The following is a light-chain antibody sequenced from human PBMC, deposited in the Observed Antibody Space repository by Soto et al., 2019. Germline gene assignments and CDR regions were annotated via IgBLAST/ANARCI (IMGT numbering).Light chain of an antibody. J-gene: IGKJ1*01. CDR3: QQHSNSPWT. V-gene: IGKV3-20*01. CDR2: AVS. CDR1: QTISNNY. Sequence: EIVLTQSPGTLTLSPGESAALSCRASQTISNNYLVWYRQKPGQAPRLLIYAVSSRAAGIPDRFSGSGSGXDFALTIARLEPEDSAVYYCQQHSNSPWTFGQGTRVEI.